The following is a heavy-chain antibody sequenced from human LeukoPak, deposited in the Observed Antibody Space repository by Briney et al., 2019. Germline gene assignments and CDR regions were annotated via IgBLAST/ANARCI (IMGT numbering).Heavy chain of an antibody. CDR1: GFTFSSYW. D-gene: IGHD3-22*01. CDR2: INSGGDT. Sequence: GGSLRLSCAASGFTFSSYWMSWVRQAPGKGLEWVSVINSGGDTYYADSVKGRFTISRDNSKNTLSLQMNSLRAEDTAVYYCAKGDITMIPDWGQGTLVTVSS. J-gene: IGHJ4*02. V-gene: IGHV3-23*01. CDR3: AKGDITMIPD.